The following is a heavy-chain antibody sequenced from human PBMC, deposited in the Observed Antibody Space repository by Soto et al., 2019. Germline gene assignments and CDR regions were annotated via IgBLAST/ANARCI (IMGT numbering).Heavy chain of an antibody. J-gene: IGHJ6*02. CDR2: ISYDGSNK. CDR1: GFTFSSYG. CDR3: AKALYSSSWYSRYYYYGMDV. V-gene: IGHV3-30*18. Sequence: QVQLVESGGGVVQPGRSLRLSCAASGFTFSSYGMHWVRQAPGKGLEWVAVISYDGSNKYYADSVKVRFTISRDNSKNTLYLQMNSLRAEDTAVYYCAKALYSSSWYSRYYYYGMDVWGQGTTVTVSS. D-gene: IGHD6-13*01.